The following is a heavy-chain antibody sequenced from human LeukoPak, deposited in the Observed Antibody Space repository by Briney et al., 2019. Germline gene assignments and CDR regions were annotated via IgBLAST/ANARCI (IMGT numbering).Heavy chain of an antibody. Sequence: GGSLRLSCAASGFTFSSYEMNWVRQAPGKGLEWVSYISSSGSTIYYADSVKGRFTISRDNAKNSLYLQMNSLRAEDTAVYYCARDSPSSTPLFDYWGQGTLVTVSS. CDR3: ARDSPSSTPLFDY. CDR2: ISSSGSTI. J-gene: IGHJ4*02. CDR1: GFTFSSYE. V-gene: IGHV3-48*03. D-gene: IGHD6-6*01.